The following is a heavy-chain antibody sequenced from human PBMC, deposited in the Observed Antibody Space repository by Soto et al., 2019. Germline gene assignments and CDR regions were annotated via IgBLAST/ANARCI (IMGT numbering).Heavy chain of an antibody. CDR3: AMDATMQNYYYGKEV. D-gene: IGHD2-2*03. CDR2: LYWDDDK. J-gene: IGHJ6*02. V-gene: IGHV2-5*02. CDR1: GFSLSNNGVG. Sequence: QITLKESGPTLVKPTQPLTLTCAFSGFSLSNNGVGVAWSRQPPGKALEWLACLYWDDDKRYRPSLKSRLTITRDTSKNQVVLAMTNMDPMDTATYYCAMDATMQNYYYGKEVWGQGTTVTVSS.